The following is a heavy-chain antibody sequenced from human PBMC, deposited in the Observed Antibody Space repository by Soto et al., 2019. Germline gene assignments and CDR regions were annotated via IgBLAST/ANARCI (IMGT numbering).Heavy chain of an antibody. CDR1: GFSFSSFA. D-gene: IGHD3-22*01. Sequence: EVQLLESGGGFIHPGGSLRLSCAASGFSFSSFAMNWVRQAPGKGLEWVSIISGSADSTFYADSVKGRFTISRDNSKSTLYLQINSLRAEDTAVYYCARRRGAMIYGISVYGMDVWGQGTTVTVSS. CDR2: ISGSADST. V-gene: IGHV3-23*01. J-gene: IGHJ6*02. CDR3: ARRRGAMIYGISVYGMDV.